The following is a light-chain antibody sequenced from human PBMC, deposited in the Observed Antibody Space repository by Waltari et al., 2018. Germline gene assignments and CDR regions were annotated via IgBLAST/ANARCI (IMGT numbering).Light chain of an antibody. CDR1: QSVSRY. Sequence: EIVLTQSPGTLSLSPGERATLSCRASQSVSRYLAWYQQKPGQAPRLLIYGASSRATGIPDRVSGSGSGTDFILTISRLEPEDFAVYYCQNHERLPAMFGQGTKVEIK. CDR2: GAS. CDR3: QNHERLPAM. V-gene: IGKV3-20*01. J-gene: IGKJ1*01.